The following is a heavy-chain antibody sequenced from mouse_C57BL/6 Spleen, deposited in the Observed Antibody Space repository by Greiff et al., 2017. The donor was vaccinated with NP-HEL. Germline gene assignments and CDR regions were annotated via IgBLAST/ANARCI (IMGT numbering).Heavy chain of an antibody. CDR1: GFSLTSYG. J-gene: IGHJ4*01. CDR3: ASHYYGSYDAMDY. Sequence: VQWVESGPGLVQPSQSLSITCTVSGFSLTSYGVHWVRQSPGKGLEWLGVIWSGGSTDYNAAFISRLSISKDNSKSQVFFKMNSLQADDTAIYYCASHYYGSYDAMDYWGQGTSVTVSS. CDR2: IWSGGST. V-gene: IGHV2-2*01. D-gene: IGHD1-1*01.